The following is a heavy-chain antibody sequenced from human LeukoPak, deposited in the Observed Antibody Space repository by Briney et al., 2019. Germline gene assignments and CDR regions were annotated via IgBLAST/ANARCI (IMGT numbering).Heavy chain of an antibody. V-gene: IGHV1-46*01. CDR1: GYTFASYY. J-gene: IGHJ4*02. Sequence: ASVKASCKASGYTFASYYMRWVRQAPGQGLEWMGIINPGGGSTGYAQKFQGRVTMTRDTSTSTVYMQLSSLRSEDTAVYYCARGGTTVLSPSWDYWGQGTLVTVSS. CDR3: ARGGTTVLSPSWDY. D-gene: IGHD4-23*01. CDR2: INPGGGST.